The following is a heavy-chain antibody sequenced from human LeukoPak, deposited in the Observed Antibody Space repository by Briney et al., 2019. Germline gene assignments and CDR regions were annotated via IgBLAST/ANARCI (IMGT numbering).Heavy chain of an antibody. CDR1: GYTFTSYY. CDR3: ARTFSGGDGND. V-gene: IGHV1-46*01. CDR2: INPSGGST. Sequence: ASVKVSCKASGYTFTSYYMHWVRQAPGQGLEWMGIINPSGGSTSYAQKFQGRVTMTRDTSTSTVYMELRSLRSDDTAVYYCARTFSGGDGNDWGQGTLVTVSS. D-gene: IGHD3-10*01. J-gene: IGHJ4*02.